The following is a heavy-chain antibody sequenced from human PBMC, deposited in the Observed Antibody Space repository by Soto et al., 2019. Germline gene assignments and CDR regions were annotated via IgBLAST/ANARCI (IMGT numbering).Heavy chain of an antibody. CDR2: ISYDGSNK. J-gene: IGHJ4*02. V-gene: IGHV3-30-3*01. CDR3: ARDQGLTVTTYYFDY. D-gene: IGHD4-4*01. CDR1: GFTFNNYA. Sequence: QVQLVESGGGVVQPGRSLRLSCAASGFTFNNYAMHWVRQAPGKVLEWVAVISYDGSNKYYADSVKGRFTISRDNSKNTLYLQMNSLRAEDTALYYCARDQGLTVTTYYFDYWGQGTLVTVSS.